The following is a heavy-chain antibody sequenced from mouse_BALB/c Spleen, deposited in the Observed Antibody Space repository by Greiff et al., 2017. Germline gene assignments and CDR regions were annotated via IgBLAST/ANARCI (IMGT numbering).Heavy chain of an antibody. CDR2: ISSGSSTI. CDR3: ARSDYDRAMDY. Sequence: EVHLVESGGGLVQPGGSRKLSCAASGFTFSSFGMHWVRQAPEKGLEWVAYISSGSSTIYYADTVKGRFTISRDNPKNTLFLQMTSLRSEDTAMYYCARSDYDRAMDYWGQGTSVTVSS. D-gene: IGHD2-4*01. V-gene: IGHV5-17*02. J-gene: IGHJ4*01. CDR1: GFTFSSFG.